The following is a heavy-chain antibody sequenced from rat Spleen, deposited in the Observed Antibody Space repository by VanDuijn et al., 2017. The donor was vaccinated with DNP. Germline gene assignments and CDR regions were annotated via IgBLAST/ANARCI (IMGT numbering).Heavy chain of an antibody. CDR2: ISHDGGDT. D-gene: IGHD1-1*01. V-gene: IGHV5-20*01. Sequence: EVQLVESGGGLVQPGRSLKLSCAASGFIFSDYYMAWVRQAPTKGLECVAYISHDGGDTYYADSVKGRFTISRDSAKNTLYLQMNRLRTEDTATYYCAIYFYSGDNWFGYWGQGTLVTVSS. CDR3: AIYFYSGDNWFGY. CDR1: GFIFSDYY. J-gene: IGHJ3*01.